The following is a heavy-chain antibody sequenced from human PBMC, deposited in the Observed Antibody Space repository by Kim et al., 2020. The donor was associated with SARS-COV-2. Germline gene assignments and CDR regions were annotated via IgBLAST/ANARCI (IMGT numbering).Heavy chain of an antibody. Sequence: SETLSLTCAVYGGSFSGYYWSWIRQPPGKGLEWIGEINHSGSTNYNPSLKSRVTISVDTSKNQFSLKLSSVTAADTAVYYCARSHVSEKYSSSPSIRMDVWGQGTTVTVSS. CDR1: GGSFSGYY. D-gene: IGHD6-13*01. J-gene: IGHJ6*02. V-gene: IGHV4-34*01. CDR2: INHSGST. CDR3: ARSHVSEKYSSSPSIRMDV.